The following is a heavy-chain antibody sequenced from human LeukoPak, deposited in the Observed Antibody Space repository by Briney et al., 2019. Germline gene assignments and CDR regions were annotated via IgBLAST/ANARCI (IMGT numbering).Heavy chain of an antibody. CDR1: GFSFSNYA. CDR3: AKEVGSGSYQPFDS. J-gene: IGHJ4*02. Sequence: GGSLRLSCAASGFSFSNYAMSWVRQAPGKGPEWVSAIRGDAAKTYYADSVKGRFTISRDSSKNTLWLQMNSLRAEDTAVYYCAKEVGSGSYQPFDSWGQGTLVSVSS. V-gene: IGHV3-23*01. D-gene: IGHD3-10*01. CDR2: IRGDAAKT.